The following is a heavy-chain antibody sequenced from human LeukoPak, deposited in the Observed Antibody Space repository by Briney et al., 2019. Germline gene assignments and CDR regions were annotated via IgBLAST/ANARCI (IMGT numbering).Heavy chain of an antibody. CDR2: ISGSGGST. J-gene: IGHJ4*02. D-gene: IGHD3-9*01. CDR3: AKVGDFTGYYPGPDY. CDR1: GFIFGSYA. Sequence: PGGSLRLSCAASGFIFGSYAMSWVRQAPGKGLEWVSAISGSGGSTYYADSVKGRFTISRDNSKNTLYLQMNSLRAEDTAVYYCAKVGDFTGYYPGPDYWGQGTLVTVSS. V-gene: IGHV3-23*01.